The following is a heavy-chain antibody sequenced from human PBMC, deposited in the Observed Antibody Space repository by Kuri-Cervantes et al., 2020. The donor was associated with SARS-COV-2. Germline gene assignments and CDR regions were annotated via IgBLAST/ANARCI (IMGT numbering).Heavy chain of an antibody. CDR2: IKQDGSEK. V-gene: IGHV3-7*02. J-gene: IGHJ4*02. D-gene: IGHD3-10*01. Sequence: GESLKISCAASGFTFSSYWMSWVRQAPGKGLEWVANIKQDGSEKYYVDSVKGRFTISRDNAKNSLYLQMNSLRAEDTAVYYCVKGSLYYYGSGGGDYWGQGTLVTVSS. CDR3: VKGSLYYYGSGGGDY. CDR1: GFTFSSYW.